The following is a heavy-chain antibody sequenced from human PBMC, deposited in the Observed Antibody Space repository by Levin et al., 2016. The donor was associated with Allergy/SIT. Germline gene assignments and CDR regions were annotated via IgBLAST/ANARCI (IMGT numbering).Heavy chain of an antibody. J-gene: IGHJ4*02. CDR3: ARAGDPNWLSFDY. CDR2: INHSGSI. V-gene: IGHV4-34*01. D-gene: IGHD3-22*01. Sequence: SETLSLTCAVYGESFSGYYWAWIRQPPGKGLEWIGEINHSGSINDNPSLKSRVTISVDPAKNQFSLRLNSVTAADTAAYYCARAGDPNWLSFDYWGQGTLVTVSS. CDR1: GESFSGYY.